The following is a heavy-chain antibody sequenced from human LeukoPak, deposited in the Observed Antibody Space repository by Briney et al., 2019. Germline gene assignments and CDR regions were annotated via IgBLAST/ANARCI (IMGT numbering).Heavy chain of an antibody. CDR2: ISSSSSYI. Sequence: GGSLRLSCAASGFTFSSYSMNWVRQAPGKGLEWVSSISSSSSYIYYADSVKGRFTISRDNAKNSLYLQMNSLRAEDTAVYYCAREEGDETIDYWGQGTLVTVAS. D-gene: IGHD2-21*01. CDR1: GFTFSSYS. CDR3: AREEGDETIDY. J-gene: IGHJ4*02. V-gene: IGHV3-21*01.